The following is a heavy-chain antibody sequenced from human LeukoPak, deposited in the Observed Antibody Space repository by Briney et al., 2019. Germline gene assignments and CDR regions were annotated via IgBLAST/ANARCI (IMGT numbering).Heavy chain of an antibody. Sequence: ASVKVSCKASGYTFTSYYMHWVRQAPGQGLEWMGWINPNSGGTNYAQKFQGRVTMTRDTSISTAYMELSRLRSDDTAVYYCARDLRGGATTYWFDPWGQGTLVTVSS. J-gene: IGHJ5*02. CDR1: GYTFTSYY. D-gene: IGHD1-26*01. V-gene: IGHV1-2*02. CDR3: ARDLRGGATTYWFDP. CDR2: INPNSGGT.